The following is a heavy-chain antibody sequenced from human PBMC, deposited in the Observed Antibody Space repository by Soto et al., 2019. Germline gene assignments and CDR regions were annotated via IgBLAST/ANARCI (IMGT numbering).Heavy chain of an antibody. Sequence: QVQLVESGGGLVKPGGSLRLSCRASGFRFSDHYMTWGRQAPGKGLEWISFISGSTTYTNYADSVKGRFTVSRDNAKNALYLQLNILTAEDTAVYYCARGGGGSNMAYWGHGTLVTVSS. J-gene: IGHJ4*01. CDR1: GFRFSDHY. V-gene: IGHV3-11*06. CDR3: ARGGGGSNMAY. CDR2: ISGSTTYT. D-gene: IGHD3-16*01.